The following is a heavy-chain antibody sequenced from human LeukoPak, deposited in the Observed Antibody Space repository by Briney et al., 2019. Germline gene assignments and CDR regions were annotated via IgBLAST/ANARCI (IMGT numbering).Heavy chain of an antibody. J-gene: IGHJ6*03. Sequence: SETLSLTCTVSGGSLSSYYWSWIRQPPGKGLEWIGYIYYSGSTNYNPSLKSRVTISVDTSKNQFSLKLSSVTAADTAVYYCARSEVVVPAANPTYYYYMDVWGKGTTVTVSS. CDR1: GGSLSSYY. CDR3: ARSEVVVPAANPTYYYYMDV. V-gene: IGHV4-59*01. D-gene: IGHD2-2*01. CDR2: IYYSGST.